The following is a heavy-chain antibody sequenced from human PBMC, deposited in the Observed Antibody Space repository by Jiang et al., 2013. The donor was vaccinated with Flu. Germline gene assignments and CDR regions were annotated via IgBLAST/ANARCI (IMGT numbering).Heavy chain of an antibody. V-gene: IGHV3-48*03. CDR3: ARAARDCTIHVCYYFDY. J-gene: IGHJ4*02. CDR2: ISSSGSTI. CDR1: GFTFSSYE. Sequence: VQLVESGGGLVQPGGSLRLSCAASGFTFSSYEINWVRQAPGKGLEWVSYISSSGSTIYYTDSVKGRFTISRDNAKNSLYLQMNSLRAEDTAVYYCARAARDCTIHVCYYFDYWGQGTLVTVSS. D-gene: IGHD2-8*01.